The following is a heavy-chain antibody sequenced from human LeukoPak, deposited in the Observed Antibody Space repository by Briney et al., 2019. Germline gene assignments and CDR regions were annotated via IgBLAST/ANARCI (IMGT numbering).Heavy chain of an antibody. V-gene: IGHV4-4*02. D-gene: IGHD6-19*01. Sequence: SETLSLTCAVSGASSSSTTNWWSWVRQPPGKGLEWIGYIYHSGNTNYSPSLESRVTMSVDESKNQFSLRVHFVSAADTAVYYCASTRRAAVAGRFDSWGQGTLVTVSS. CDR2: IYHSGNT. CDR1: GASSSSTTNW. J-gene: IGHJ4*02. CDR3: ASTRRAAVAGRFDS.